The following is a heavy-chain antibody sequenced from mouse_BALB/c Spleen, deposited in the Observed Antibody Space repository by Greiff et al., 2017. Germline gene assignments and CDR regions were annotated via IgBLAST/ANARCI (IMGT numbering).Heavy chain of an antibody. CDR2: ISTYYGDA. CDR3: ARGGSFAY. V-gene: IGHV1S137*01. J-gene: IGHJ3*01. CDR1: GYTFTDYA. Sequence: VQLQESGAELVRPGVSVKISCKGSGYTFTDYAMHWVKQSHAKSLEWIGVISTYYGDASYNQKFKGKATMTVDKSSSTAYMELARLTSEDSAIYCCARGGSFAYWGQGTLVTVSA.